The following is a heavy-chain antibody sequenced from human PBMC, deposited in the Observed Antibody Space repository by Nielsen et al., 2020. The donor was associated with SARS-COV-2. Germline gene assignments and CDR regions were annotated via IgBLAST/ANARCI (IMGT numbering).Heavy chain of an antibody. V-gene: IGHV3-30*04. CDR3: ARDRGYYDSSGYYYAYYYYGMDV. CDR2: ISYDGSNK. CDR1: GFTFSSYA. D-gene: IGHD3-22*01. Sequence: GESLKISCAASGFTFSSYAMHWVRQAPGKGLEWVAVISYDGSNKYYADSVKGRFTISRDNSKNTLYLQMNSLRAEDTAVYYCARDRGYYDSSGYYYAYYYYGMDVWGQGTTATVSS. J-gene: IGHJ6*02.